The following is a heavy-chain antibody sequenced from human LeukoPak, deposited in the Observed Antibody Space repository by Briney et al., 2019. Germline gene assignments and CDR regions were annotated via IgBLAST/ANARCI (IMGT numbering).Heavy chain of an antibody. V-gene: IGHV3-33*01. CDR2: IWHDGSPT. D-gene: IGHD3-10*01. CDR3: AREIFGSGSYPAF. CDR1: GLSFDTYA. Sequence: GRSLRLSCAASGLSFDTYAMHWVSQAPGQGLEWVALIWHDGSPTFPSNSVRGQFTISRDNSKNTVYLQTNNLRPDDTAVYYCAREIFGSGSYPAFWGEGTLVTVSS. J-gene: IGHJ4*02.